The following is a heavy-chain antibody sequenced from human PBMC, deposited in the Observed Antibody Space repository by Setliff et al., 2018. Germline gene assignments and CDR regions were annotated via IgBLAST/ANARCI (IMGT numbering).Heavy chain of an antibody. CDR3: ARDPNGDYVGAFDP. CDR2: IHVDGITT. J-gene: IGHJ5*02. D-gene: IGHD4-17*01. CDR1: SFNLANYA. V-gene: IGHV3-23*01. Sequence: GGSLRLSCVASSFNLANYAVTWVRQAPGKGLEWVSSIHVDGITTYYADSVKGRFTISRDNSRNTLSLQMNSLRAEDTASYYCARDPNGDYVGAFDPWGQGIVVTVS.